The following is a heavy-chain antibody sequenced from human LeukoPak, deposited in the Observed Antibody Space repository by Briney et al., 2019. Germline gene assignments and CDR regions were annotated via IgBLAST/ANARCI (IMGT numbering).Heavy chain of an antibody. Sequence: GASMKVSCKASGYTFTGYYMHWVRQAPGQGLEWMGWINPNSGGTNYAQKFQGRVTMTRDTSISTAYMELSRLRSDDTAVYYCARDGEHDYDRNWFDPWGQGTLVTVSS. J-gene: IGHJ5*02. CDR2: INPNSGGT. CDR1: GYTFTGYY. V-gene: IGHV1-2*02. D-gene: IGHD4-17*01. CDR3: ARDGEHDYDRNWFDP.